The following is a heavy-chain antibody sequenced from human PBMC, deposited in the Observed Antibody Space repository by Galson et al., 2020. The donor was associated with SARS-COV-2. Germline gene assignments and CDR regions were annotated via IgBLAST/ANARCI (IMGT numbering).Heavy chain of an antibody. V-gene: IGHV1-69*13. J-gene: IGHJ5*02. CDR1: GGTFSSYA. CDR2: IIPIVGTT. CDR3: ARKSYGSGSYYHNNYVDP. D-gene: IGHD3-10*01. Sequence: SVKVSCKAAGGTFSSYAISWVRQAPGQGLEWMGGIIPIVGTTNYAQKFQDRVTITADESTSTAYIELSSLRSEDTAIYYCARKSYGSGSYYHNNYVDPWGKGTLVIVSS.